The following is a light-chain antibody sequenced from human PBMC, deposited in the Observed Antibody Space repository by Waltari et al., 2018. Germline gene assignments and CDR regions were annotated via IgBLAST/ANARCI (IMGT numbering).Light chain of an antibody. CDR1: RSNIGAGYD. J-gene: IGLJ7*01. Sequence: QSVLTQPPSVSGAPGQRVTISCPGSRSNIGAGYDVHWYQQLPGTAPKLLIYHNNNRPSGVPDRFSGSKSGTSASLAITGLQAEDEADYYCQSYDGSLSGAVFGGGTQLTVL. CDR2: HNN. V-gene: IGLV1-40*01. CDR3: QSYDGSLSGAV.